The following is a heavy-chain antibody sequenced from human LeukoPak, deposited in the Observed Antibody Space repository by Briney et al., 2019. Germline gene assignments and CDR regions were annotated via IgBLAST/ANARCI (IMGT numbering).Heavy chain of an antibody. J-gene: IGHJ5*01. CDR2: INPNTGDR. D-gene: IGHD3-10*01. V-gene: IGHV1-2*02. Sequence: ASVKVSCKASGYFFSDYYIHWVRQAPGQGLEWMGWINPNTGDRTYVQKFQGRITLTRDMAITTAFMELTNLKSDDMAFYFCAREFGSGSYYNFDSRGQGTLVTVSS. CDR1: GYFFSDYY. CDR3: AREFGSGSYYNFDS.